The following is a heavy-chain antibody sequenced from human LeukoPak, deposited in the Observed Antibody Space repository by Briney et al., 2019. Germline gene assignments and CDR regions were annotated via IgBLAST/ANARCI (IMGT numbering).Heavy chain of an antibody. V-gene: IGHV1-46*01. CDR3: AREWVSGYYYGMDV. CDR1: GYTLTSDY. CDR2: INPSGGST. Sequence: ASVKVSCKVSGYTLTSDYMHWVRQAPGQGVEWMGIINPSGGSTSPAQKFQGRVTMTRDTSTSTVYMELSSQRSEDTAVYYCAREWVSGYYYGMDVWGQGTTVTVSS. D-gene: IGHD1-26*01. J-gene: IGHJ6*02.